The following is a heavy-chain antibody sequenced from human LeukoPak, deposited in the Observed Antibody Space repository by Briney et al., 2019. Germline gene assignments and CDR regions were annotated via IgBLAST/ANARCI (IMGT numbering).Heavy chain of an antibody. J-gene: IGHJ4*02. CDR1: GGSISSSSYY. Sequence: PSETLSLTCTVSGGSISSSSYYWSWIPQPAGKGLEWIGRIYTSGGTNYNPSLKSRVTISVDTSKNQFSLKLGSVSAADTAVYYCARGNMVRGARTPPFDYGGQGNLVTATS. D-gene: IGHD3-10*01. CDR3: ARGNMVRGARTPPFDY. CDR2: IYTSGGT. V-gene: IGHV4-61*02.